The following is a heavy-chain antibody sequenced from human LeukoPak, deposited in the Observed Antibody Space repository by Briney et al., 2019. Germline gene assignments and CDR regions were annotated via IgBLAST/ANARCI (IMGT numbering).Heavy chain of an antibody. V-gene: IGHV3-21*01. Sequence: PGGSLRLSCTASGFTFSSYEMNWVRQAPGKGLEWVSSISSSSSYIYYADSVKGRFTISRDNAKNSLYLQMNSLRAEDTAVYYCASGDYYDSSGYKVYWGQGTLVTVSS. J-gene: IGHJ4*02. CDR1: GFTFSSYE. CDR2: ISSSSSYI. D-gene: IGHD3-22*01. CDR3: ASGDYYDSSGYKVY.